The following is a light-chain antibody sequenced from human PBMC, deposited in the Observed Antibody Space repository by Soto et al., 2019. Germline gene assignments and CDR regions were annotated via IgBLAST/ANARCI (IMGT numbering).Light chain of an antibody. Sequence: QSALTQPASVSGSPGQSITISCTGTSSDVGSYSLVSWYQQHPGKAPKLMIYEGNKRPSGVSDRFSGSRSGNTASLTISGLQAADESDYYCSSYTSSTTWVFGGGTKLTVL. CDR2: EGN. CDR3: SSYTSSTTWV. J-gene: IGLJ3*02. V-gene: IGLV2-14*02. CDR1: SSDVGSYSL.